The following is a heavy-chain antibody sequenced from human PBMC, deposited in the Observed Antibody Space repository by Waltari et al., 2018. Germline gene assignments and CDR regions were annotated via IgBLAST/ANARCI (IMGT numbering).Heavy chain of an antibody. CDR3: MKDVTGGDGGDN. D-gene: IGHD1-20*01. J-gene: IGHJ4*02. V-gene: IGHV3-23*01. CDR1: GFPLRKSA. CDR2: IKQSGVGT. Sequence: EVQVLESGGGLVQPGGSLTLSCEAAGFPLRKSAMTWVRHVPGRGLECVLVIKQSGVGTFYANSVKGRFTISRDDSRNMLYLQMNSLRAEDSATYYCMKDVTGGDGGDNWGQGTLVTVSS.